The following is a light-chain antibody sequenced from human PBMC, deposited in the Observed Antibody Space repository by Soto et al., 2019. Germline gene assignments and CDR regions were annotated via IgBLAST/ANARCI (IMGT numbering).Light chain of an antibody. V-gene: IGKV3-20*01. CDR3: QKYGNFWT. J-gene: IGKJ1*01. CDR1: QSVISSY. Sequence: EIVLTQSPGTLSLCPGERATLSCRASQSVISSYLVWHQQKPRQAPGLLIYAASRRATGIPDRFSGSASGTEFTLTIRRLEPDDFAVYYCQKYGNFWTFGHGTKVDIK. CDR2: AAS.